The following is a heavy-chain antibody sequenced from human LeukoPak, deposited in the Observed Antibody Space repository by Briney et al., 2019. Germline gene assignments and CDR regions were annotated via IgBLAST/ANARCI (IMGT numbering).Heavy chain of an antibody. CDR1: GFTFRDYW. CDR2: VKQDGTEK. J-gene: IGHJ4*02. CDR3: ASHYGSGSSPFDH. V-gene: IGHV3-7*01. Sequence: SGGSLRLSCEASGFTFRDYWMTWVRQAPGKGLEWVANVKQDGTEKFYVDSVKGRFTISRDDARNSLYLQMNSLRAEDTAVYYCASHYGSGSSPFDHWGQGTLVTVST. D-gene: IGHD3-10*01.